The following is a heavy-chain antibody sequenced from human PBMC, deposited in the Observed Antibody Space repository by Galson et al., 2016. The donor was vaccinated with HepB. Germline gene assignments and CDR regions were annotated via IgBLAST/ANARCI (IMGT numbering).Heavy chain of an antibody. D-gene: IGHD3-16*01. V-gene: IGHV4-59*01. J-gene: IGHJ3*02. Sequence: SETLSLTCTVSDDSISNYYWNWIRQPSGKGLEWIGYIHYSGSSKCNPPLKSRVTMSVDTSKNQFSLRLSSVTAADTAVYYCARWGTYSEKHAFDIWGQGTMVTVSS. CDR2: IHYSGSS. CDR1: DDSISNYY. CDR3: ARWGTYSEKHAFDI.